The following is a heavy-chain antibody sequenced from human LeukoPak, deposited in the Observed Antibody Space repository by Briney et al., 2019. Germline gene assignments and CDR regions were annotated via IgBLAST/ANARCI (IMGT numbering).Heavy chain of an antibody. V-gene: IGHV1-2*02. CDR2: INPNSGGT. Sequence: ASVKVSCKASGYTFTSYGISWVRQAPGQGLEWMGWINPNSGGTNYAQKFQGRVTMTRDTSISTAYMELSRLRSDDTAVYYCAREVREPGEPSGFDYWGQGTLVTVSS. D-gene: IGHD3-10*01. J-gene: IGHJ4*02. CDR3: AREVREPGEPSGFDY. CDR1: GYTFTSYG.